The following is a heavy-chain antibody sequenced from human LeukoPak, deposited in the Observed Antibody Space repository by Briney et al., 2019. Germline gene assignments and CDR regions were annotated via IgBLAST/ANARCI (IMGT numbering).Heavy chain of an antibody. J-gene: IGHJ3*02. CDR2: IYPGDSDT. Sequence: GESLKISCKGSGYSFTKYWIGWVRQMPEKGLEWMGVIYPGDSDTRDSPSFQGQVTISADKSITTAYLQWSSLKASDTAMYYCARLKCSGGGCYPDAFDIWGRGTMVTVSS. CDR1: GYSFTKYW. D-gene: IGHD2-15*01. V-gene: IGHV5-51*01. CDR3: ARLKCSGGGCYPDAFDI.